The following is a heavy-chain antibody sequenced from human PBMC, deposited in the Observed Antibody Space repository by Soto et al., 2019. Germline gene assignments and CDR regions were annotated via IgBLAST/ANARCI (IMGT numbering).Heavy chain of an antibody. CDR1: GFTFSSYA. Sequence: GESLKISCAASGFTFSSYAMHWVRQAPGKGLEWVAVISYDGSNKYYADSVKGRFTISRDNSKNTLYLQMNSLRAEDTAVYYCARGLYCSSTSCYWGDYYGMDVWGQGTTVTVSS. J-gene: IGHJ6*02. D-gene: IGHD2-2*01. V-gene: IGHV3-30-3*01. CDR2: ISYDGSNK. CDR3: ARGLYCSSTSCYWGDYYGMDV.